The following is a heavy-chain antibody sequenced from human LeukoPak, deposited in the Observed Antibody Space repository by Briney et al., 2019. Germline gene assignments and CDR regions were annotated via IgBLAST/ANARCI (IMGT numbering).Heavy chain of an antibody. J-gene: IGHJ6*02. Sequence: SETLSLTCTVSGGSISSYYWSWIRQPPGKGLEWIGYIYYSGSTNYNPPLKSRVTISVDTSKNQFSLKLSSVTAADTAVYYCARGEVVPAAIQHYYYYYGMDVWGQGTTVTVSS. D-gene: IGHD2-2*01. V-gene: IGHV4-59*01. CDR2: IYYSGST. CDR3: ARGEVVPAAIQHYYYYYGMDV. CDR1: GGSISSYY.